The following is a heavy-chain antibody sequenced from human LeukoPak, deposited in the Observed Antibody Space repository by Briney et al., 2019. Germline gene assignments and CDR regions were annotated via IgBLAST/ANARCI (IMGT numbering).Heavy chain of an antibody. CDR1: GYTFTNYG. J-gene: IGHJ1*01. CDR2: ISVFNGNT. Sequence: ASVKVSRKASGYTFTNYGVNWVRQAPGQGLEWMGWISVFNGNTHYAQKVQGRVTMTTDTSTSTAYMELRSLRSDDTAVYYCARDYYGGLPQHWGQGTLVTVSS. V-gene: IGHV1-18*01. D-gene: IGHD4-23*01. CDR3: ARDYYGGLPQH.